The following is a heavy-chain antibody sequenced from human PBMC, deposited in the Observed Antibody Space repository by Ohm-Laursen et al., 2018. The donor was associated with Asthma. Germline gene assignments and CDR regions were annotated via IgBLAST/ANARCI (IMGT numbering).Heavy chain of an antibody. J-gene: IGHJ4*02. Sequence: SQTLSLTWTVSGGSISSGDYYWSWIRQPPGKGLEWIGYIYYSGSTYYNPSLKSRVTISVDTSKNQFSLKVSSVTAADTAVYYCARVLDDSSGYGFDFWGQGTLVPVTS. CDR3: ARVLDDSSGYGFDF. D-gene: IGHD3-22*01. V-gene: IGHV4-30-4*01. CDR1: GGSISSGDYY. CDR2: IYYSGST.